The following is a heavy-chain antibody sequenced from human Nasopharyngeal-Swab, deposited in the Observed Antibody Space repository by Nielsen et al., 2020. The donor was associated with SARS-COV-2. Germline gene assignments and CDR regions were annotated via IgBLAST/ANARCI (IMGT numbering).Heavy chain of an antibody. D-gene: IGHD3-22*01. V-gene: IGHV3-23*01. CDR3: ARYDDYYDSSGYAY. Sequence: GGSLSLSCAASGFTFSSYAMSWVRQAPGKGLEWVSVISGSGGSTYYADPVKGRFTISRDNSKNTLYLQMNSLRAEDTAVYYCARYDDYYDSSGYAYWGQGTLVTVSS. J-gene: IGHJ4*02. CDR2: ISGSGGST. CDR1: GFTFSSYA.